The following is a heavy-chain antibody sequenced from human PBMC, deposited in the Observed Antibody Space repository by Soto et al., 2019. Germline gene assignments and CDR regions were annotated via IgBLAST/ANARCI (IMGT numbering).Heavy chain of an antibody. Sequence: QVQLVQSGAEVKKPGSSVTVSCKASGGTFSSYTISWVRQAPGQVLEWMGGVIPSFGTANYDQKFQCRVTITADESTSKAYMELSSLRSEDTAVYYCARGNHRWLQLWYFDLWGRGTLVTVSS. V-gene: IGHV1-69*12. CDR2: VIPSFGTA. J-gene: IGHJ2*01. CDR1: GGTFSSYT. D-gene: IGHD5-12*01. CDR3: ARGNHRWLQLWYFDL.